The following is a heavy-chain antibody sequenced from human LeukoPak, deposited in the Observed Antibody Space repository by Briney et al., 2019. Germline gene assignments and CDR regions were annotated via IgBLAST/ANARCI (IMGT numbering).Heavy chain of an antibody. CDR1: GFTLSDYY. CDR2: IKQDGSEK. Sequence: GGSLRLSCAASGFTLSDYYMSWFRQAPGKGLEWVSNIKQDGSEKYYVNSVKGRFTISRDDAKNSLYLQMNSLRAEDTAIYYCAREDDWNYEDYWGQGTPVTVSS. J-gene: IGHJ4*02. D-gene: IGHD1-7*01. V-gene: IGHV3-7*01. CDR3: AREDDWNYEDY.